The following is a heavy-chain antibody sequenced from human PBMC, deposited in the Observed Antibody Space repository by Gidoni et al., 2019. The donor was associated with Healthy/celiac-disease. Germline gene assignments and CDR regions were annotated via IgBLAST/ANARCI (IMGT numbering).Heavy chain of an antibody. Sequence: QVQLVQSGAEVKKPGSSVKVSGKASGGTFSSYAISWVRQAPGQGLEWMGGIIPIVGTANYAQKFQGRVTITADESTSTAYMELSSLRSEDTAVYYCARDSGRIAAAGTAYFDYWGQGTLVTVSS. CDR2: IIPIVGTA. J-gene: IGHJ4*02. V-gene: IGHV1-69*01. CDR3: ARDSGRIAAAGTAYFDY. D-gene: IGHD6-13*01. CDR1: GGTFSSYA.